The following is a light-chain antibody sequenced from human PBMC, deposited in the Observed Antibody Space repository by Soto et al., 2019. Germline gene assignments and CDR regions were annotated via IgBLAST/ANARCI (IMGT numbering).Light chain of an antibody. CDR2: EVS. CDR1: SSDVGGYNY. CDR3: SSYAGTNNWV. J-gene: IGLJ2*01. Sequence: QSALTQPPSASGSPGQSVTISCTGTSSDVGGYNYVSWYQRHPGKAPKLMIYEVSQRPSGVPDRFSGSKSGNTASLAVSGLQAEDEAEYYCSSYAGTNNWVFGGGTKVTVL. V-gene: IGLV2-8*01.